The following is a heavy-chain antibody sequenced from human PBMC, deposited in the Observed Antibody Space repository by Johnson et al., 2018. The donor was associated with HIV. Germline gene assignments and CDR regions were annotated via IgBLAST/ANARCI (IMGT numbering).Heavy chain of an antibody. CDR2: IYSGGST. J-gene: IGHJ3*02. Sequence: QVQLVESGGGVVQPGRSLRLSCAASGFTFSSYAMHWVRQAPGKGLEWVAVIYSGGSTYYADSVKGRFTISRDNSKNTLYLQMNSLRVEDTAVYYCARDPGGSLGAFDIWGQGTIVTVSS. D-gene: IGHD1-26*01. V-gene: IGHV3-30*14. CDR3: ARDPGGSLGAFDI. CDR1: GFTFSSYA.